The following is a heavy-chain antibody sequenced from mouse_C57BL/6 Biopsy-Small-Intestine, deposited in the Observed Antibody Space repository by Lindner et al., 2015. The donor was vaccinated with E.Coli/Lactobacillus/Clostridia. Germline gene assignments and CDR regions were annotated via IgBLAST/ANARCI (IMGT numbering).Heavy chain of an antibody. V-gene: IGHV5-17*01. D-gene: IGHD4-1*01. CDR1: EFTFSDYG. J-gene: IGHJ2*01. Sequence: VQLQESGGGLVKPGGSLKLSCAASEFTFSDYGMHWVRQAPEKGLEWVAYISSGSSTIYYADTVKGRFTISRDSAKNTLFLQMTSLRSEDTAMYYCARRPGTSYFEYWGQGTTLTVSS. CDR2: ISSGSSTI. CDR3: ARRPGTSYFEY.